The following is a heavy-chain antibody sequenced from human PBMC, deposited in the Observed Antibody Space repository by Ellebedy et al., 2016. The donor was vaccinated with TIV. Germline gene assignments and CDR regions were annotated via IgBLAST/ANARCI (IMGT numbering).Heavy chain of an antibody. CDR2: ISGTGGST. Sequence: GESLKISCAASGFTLNTYAMSWVRQAPGKGLEWVSSISGTGGSTWYADSVQGRFTIPRDNSKNTLSLQMNSLRADDTAVYYCARLGYRSSWFDYWGQGALVTVSS. CDR3: ARLGYRSSWFDY. D-gene: IGHD6-13*01. CDR1: GFTLNTYA. J-gene: IGHJ4*02. V-gene: IGHV3-23*01.